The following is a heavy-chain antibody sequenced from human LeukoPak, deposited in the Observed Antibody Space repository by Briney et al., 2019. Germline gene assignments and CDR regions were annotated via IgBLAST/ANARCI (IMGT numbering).Heavy chain of an antibody. J-gene: IGHJ4*02. CDR3: AKDLVYYDSSGGGIFDY. CDR2: IWYDGSNK. Sequence: GGSLRLSCAASGFTFSSYGMYWVRQAPGKGLEWVAVIWYDGSNKYYADSVKGRFTISRDNSKNTLYLQMNSLRAEDTAVYYCAKDLVYYDSSGGGIFDYWGQETLVTVSS. D-gene: IGHD3-22*01. V-gene: IGHV3-33*06. CDR1: GFTFSSYG.